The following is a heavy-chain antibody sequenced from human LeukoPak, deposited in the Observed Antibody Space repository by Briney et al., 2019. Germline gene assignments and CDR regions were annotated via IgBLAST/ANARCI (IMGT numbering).Heavy chain of an antibody. J-gene: IGHJ2*01. CDR2: SYDSWRM. D-gene: IGHD1-1*01. CDR1: GDSISRES. Sequence: SETLSLTCTVSGDSISRESWSWIRQAPGKGLECIGYSYDSWRMNYNPSLQSRVTISLDTSKDRLSLQLNSVTAADTAVYYCARRIQLWSYWHFDLWGRGTLVTVTS. CDR3: ARRIQLWSYWHFDL. V-gene: IGHV4-4*08.